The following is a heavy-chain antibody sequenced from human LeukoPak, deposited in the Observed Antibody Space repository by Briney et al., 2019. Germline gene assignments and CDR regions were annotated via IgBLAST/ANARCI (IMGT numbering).Heavy chain of an antibody. J-gene: IGHJ6*03. D-gene: IGHD6-13*01. CDR3: ARRSSSSYYYYYYMDV. Sequence: GGSLRLSCAASGFTFSDYYMSWIRQAPGKGLEWVSYISSSGSTIYYADSVKGRFTISRDNAKNSLYLQMNSLRAEDTAVYYCARRSSSSYYYYYYMDVWGKGTTVTVSS. CDR2: ISSSGSTI. CDR1: GFTFSDYY. V-gene: IGHV3-11*04.